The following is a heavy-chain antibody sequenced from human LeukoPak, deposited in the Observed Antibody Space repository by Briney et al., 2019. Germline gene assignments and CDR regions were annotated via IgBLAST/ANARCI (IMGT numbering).Heavy chain of an antibody. CDR2: MNPNSGNT. V-gene: IGHV1-8*01. Sequence: ASLKVSCKASVYIFTRYDINSVGQATGQGREWMGWMNPNSGNTGYAQTFQGRDTMTRNTSISTAYMELSSLRSEDTAVYYCARGVVVVAATYYYYGMDVWGQGTTVTVSS. D-gene: IGHD2-15*01. CDR1: VYIFTRYD. J-gene: IGHJ6*02. CDR3: ARGVVVVAATYYYYGMDV.